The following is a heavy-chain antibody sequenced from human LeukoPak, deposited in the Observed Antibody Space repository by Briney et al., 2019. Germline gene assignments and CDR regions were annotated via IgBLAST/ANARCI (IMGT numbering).Heavy chain of an antibody. Sequence: SVKVSCKASGDTFGNYAINWVRQAPRQGLEWMGRIIPIFPKTDYAQKFQGRVTITADKSTSTAYLELSSLSSEDTAVYYCARDPKVIVVPDSRNDRNDPWGQGTLVTVSS. J-gene: IGHJ5*02. CDR1: GDTFGNYA. CDR3: ARDPKVIVVPDSRNDRNDP. V-gene: IGHV1-69*04. D-gene: IGHD1-1*01. CDR2: IIPIFPKT.